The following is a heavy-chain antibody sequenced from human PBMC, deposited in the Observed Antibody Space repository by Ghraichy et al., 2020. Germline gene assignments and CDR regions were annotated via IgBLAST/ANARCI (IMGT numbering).Heavy chain of an antibody. CDR3: ARDVNF. V-gene: IGHV3-30-3*01. D-gene: IGHD2/OR15-2a*01. CDR1: GFTFSSYA. Sequence: GESLNISCAASGFTFSSYAMHWVRQAPGKGLEWVAVISYDGSNKYYADSVKGRFTISRDNSKNTLYLQMNSLRAEDTAVYYCARDVNFWGQGTLVTVSS. J-gene: IGHJ4*02. CDR2: ISYDGSNK.